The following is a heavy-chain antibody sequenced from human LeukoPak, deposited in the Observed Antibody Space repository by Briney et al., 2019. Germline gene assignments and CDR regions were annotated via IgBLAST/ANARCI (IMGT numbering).Heavy chain of an antibody. V-gene: IGHV3-66*02. CDR1: GFTVSSNY. D-gene: IGHD6-19*01. CDR2: IYSGGST. Sequence: PGGSLRLSCAASGFTVSSNYMSWARQAPGKGLEWVSVIYSGGSTYYADSVKGRFTISRDNSKNTLYLQMNSLRAEDTAVYYCARDLLAAGDNDYWGQGTLVTVSP. J-gene: IGHJ4*02. CDR3: ARDLLAAGDNDY.